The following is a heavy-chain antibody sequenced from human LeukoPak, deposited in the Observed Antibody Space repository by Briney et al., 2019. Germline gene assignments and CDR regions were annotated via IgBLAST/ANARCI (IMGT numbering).Heavy chain of an antibody. D-gene: IGHD3-16*01. Sequence: GGSLRLSCAASGFTFIYYAMSWVRQAPGKGLEWVSTISGSGGNTYYADSVKGRFTISRDNSKNTLYLQMNSLRAEDTDVYYCAKERDRDFVGGAFDIWGQGTMVTVSS. V-gene: IGHV3-23*01. CDR3: AKERDRDFVGGAFDI. CDR1: GFTFIYYA. J-gene: IGHJ3*02. CDR2: ISGSGGNT.